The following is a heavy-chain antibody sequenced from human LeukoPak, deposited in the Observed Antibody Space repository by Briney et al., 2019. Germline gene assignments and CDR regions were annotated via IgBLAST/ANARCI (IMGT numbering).Heavy chain of an antibody. V-gene: IGHV1-69*05. CDR2: IIPIFGTA. J-gene: IGHJ3*02. D-gene: IGHD3-22*01. CDR3: ARDDSSGYFDAFDI. Sequence: GASVKVSCKASGGTFSSYAISWVRQAPGQGLEWMGGIIPIFGTANYAQKFQGRVAITTDESTSTAYMELSSLRSEDTAVYYCARDDSSGYFDAFDIWGQGTMVTVSS. CDR1: GGTFSSYA.